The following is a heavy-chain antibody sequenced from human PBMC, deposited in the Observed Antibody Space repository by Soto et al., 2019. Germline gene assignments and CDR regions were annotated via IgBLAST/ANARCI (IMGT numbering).Heavy chain of an antibody. V-gene: IGHV3-33*01. J-gene: IGHJ6*02. CDR1: GFTFSSYG. CDR3: ARDDYDFWSGYPLYYYYGMDV. CDR2: IWYDGSNK. Sequence: PGGSLRLSCAASGFTFSSYGMHWVRQAPGKGLEWVAVIWYDGSNKYYADSVKGRFTISRDNSKNTLYLQMNSLRAEDTAVYYCARDDYDFWSGYPLYYYYGMDVWGQGTTVTVSS. D-gene: IGHD3-3*01.